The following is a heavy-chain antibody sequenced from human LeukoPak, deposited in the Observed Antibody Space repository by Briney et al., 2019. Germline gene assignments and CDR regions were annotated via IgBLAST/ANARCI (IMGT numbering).Heavy chain of an antibody. Sequence: SETLSLTCTVSGGSISSYYWSWIRQPPGKGLEWIGYIYYSGSTNYNPSLKSRVTISVDTSKNQFSLKLSSVTAADTAVYYCARDRFSMIADDSYYYYGMDVWGQGTTVTVSS. CDR1: GGSISSYY. D-gene: IGHD3-22*01. V-gene: IGHV4-59*01. J-gene: IGHJ6*02. CDR3: ARDRFSMIADDSYYYYGMDV. CDR2: IYYSGST.